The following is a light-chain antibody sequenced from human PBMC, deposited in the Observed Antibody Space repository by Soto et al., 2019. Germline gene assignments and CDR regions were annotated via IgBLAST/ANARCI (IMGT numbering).Light chain of an antibody. Sequence: DLQMTQSPSSLSASVGDRVTITCRASQDISNYLAWFQQKPGKPPESLIYAVSSLESGVPSKFSGSGSGTDFTLTISSVQPEDFGTYYCQQYMSYPITFGQGTRLDIK. J-gene: IGKJ5*01. V-gene: IGKV1-16*02. CDR1: QDISNY. CDR3: QQYMSYPIT. CDR2: AVS.